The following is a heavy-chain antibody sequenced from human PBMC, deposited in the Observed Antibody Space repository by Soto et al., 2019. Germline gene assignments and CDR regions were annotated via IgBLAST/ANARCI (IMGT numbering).Heavy chain of an antibody. J-gene: IGHJ4*02. Sequence: EGQLVESGGGLVKPGGSLRLSCAASGFTFSSYSMNWVRQAPGKGLEWVSSISSSSSYIYYADSVKGRFTISRDNAKNSLYLQMNSLRAEDTAVYYCARDLPAVAGTFDWGQGTLVTVSS. CDR2: ISSSSSYI. V-gene: IGHV3-21*01. CDR1: GFTFSSYS. D-gene: IGHD6-19*01. CDR3: ARDLPAVAGTFD.